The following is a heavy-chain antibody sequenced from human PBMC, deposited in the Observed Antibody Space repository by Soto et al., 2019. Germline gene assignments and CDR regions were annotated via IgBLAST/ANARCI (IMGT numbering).Heavy chain of an antibody. V-gene: IGHV1-69*01. CDR3: ARGSCSSTSCYKEYYFDL. CDR1: GGTFSGYS. Sequence: QVQLVQSGAEVKKPGSSVKVSCKASGGTFSGYSISWVRQAPGQGLEWMGEIIPMFGTSNYAQKFQGRVTITAHESTSTAYMELSSLRSEDTAVYYCARGSCSSTSCYKEYYFDLWGQGTLVTVSS. D-gene: IGHD2-2*02. CDR2: IIPMFGTS. J-gene: IGHJ4*02.